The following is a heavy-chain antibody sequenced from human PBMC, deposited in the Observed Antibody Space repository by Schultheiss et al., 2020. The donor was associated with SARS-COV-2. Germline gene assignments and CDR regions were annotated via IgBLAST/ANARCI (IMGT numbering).Heavy chain of an antibody. V-gene: IGHV4-39*01. CDR3: ATVRDALDY. CDR1: GGSISSSSYY. Sequence: SQTLSLTCTVSGGSISSSSYYWGWIRQPPGKGLEWIGSIYYSGSTYYNPSLKSRVTISVDTSKNQFSLKLSSVTAADTAVYYCATVRDALDYWGQGTLVTVSS. CDR2: IYYSGST. J-gene: IGHJ4*02.